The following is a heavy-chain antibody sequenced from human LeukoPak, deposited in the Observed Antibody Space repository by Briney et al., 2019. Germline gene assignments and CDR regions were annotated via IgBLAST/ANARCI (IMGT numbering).Heavy chain of an antibody. CDR2: FDPEDGET. CDR1: GYTLTELS. Sequence: ASVKVSCKVSGYTLTELSMHWVRQAPGKGLEWMGGFDPEDGETIYAQKFQGRVTMTEDTSTDTAYMELSSLRSEDTAVYYCATGPGAVAGFDYWGQGTLVTFSS. J-gene: IGHJ4*02. CDR3: ATGPGAVAGFDY. D-gene: IGHD6-19*01. V-gene: IGHV1-24*01.